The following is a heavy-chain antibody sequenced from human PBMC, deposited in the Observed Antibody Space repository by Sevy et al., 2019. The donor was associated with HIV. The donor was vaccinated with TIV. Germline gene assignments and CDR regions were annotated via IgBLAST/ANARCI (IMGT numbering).Heavy chain of an antibody. CDR3: ARENIAVAGIGYYFDH. V-gene: IGHV3-33*01. Sequence: GGSLRLSCVASGFTFSTYGMHWVRQAPGKGLERVAVIWYDGSNKEYVDSVKGRFTISRDNSKDTLYLQMNSLRAEDTAVYYCARENIAVAGIGYYFDHWCQGTLVTVSS. CDR2: IWYDGSNK. J-gene: IGHJ4*02. CDR1: GFTFSTYG. D-gene: IGHD6-19*01.